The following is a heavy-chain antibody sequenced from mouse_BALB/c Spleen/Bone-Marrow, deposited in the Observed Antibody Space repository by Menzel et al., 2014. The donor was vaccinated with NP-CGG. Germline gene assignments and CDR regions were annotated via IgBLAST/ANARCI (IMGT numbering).Heavy chain of an antibody. D-gene: IGHD2-1*01. V-gene: IGHV1-7*01. CDR1: GYTFTSYW. CDR2: INPSTGYT. J-gene: IGHJ4*01. CDR3: ARKGYGNYHYYAMDY. Sequence: QVQLKQSGAELAKPGASVKMSCKASGYTFTSYWMYWIKQRPGQGLEWIGYINPSTGYTEYNQKFKDKATLTADKSSSTAYMQLSSLTSDDSAVYYCARKGYGNYHYYAMDYWGQGTSVTVSS.